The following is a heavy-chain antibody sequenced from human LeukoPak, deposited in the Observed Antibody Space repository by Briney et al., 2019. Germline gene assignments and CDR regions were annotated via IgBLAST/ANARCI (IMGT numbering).Heavy chain of an antibody. CDR3: ARVRGKVNWFDP. CDR2: ISSSSSYI. Sequence: GSLRLSCAASGFTFSSYSMNWVRQAPGKGLEWVSSISSSSSYIYYADSVKGRFTISRDNAKNSLYLQMNSLRAEDTAVYYCARVRGKVNWFDPWGQGTLVTVSS. V-gene: IGHV3-21*01. J-gene: IGHJ5*02. D-gene: IGHD4-23*01. CDR1: GFTFSSYS.